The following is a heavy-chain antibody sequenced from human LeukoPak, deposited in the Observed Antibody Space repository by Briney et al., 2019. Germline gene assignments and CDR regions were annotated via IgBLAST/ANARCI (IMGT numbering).Heavy chain of an antibody. CDR2: IKPDGSYN. CDR3: ANEMDWSFGY. V-gene: IGHV3-7*02. Sequence: GGSLRLSCAASGFTFSHYWMSWVRQAPGKGLEWVATIKPDGSYNDYVDSVKGRFTISRDNAKNSLYLQMSSLRAEDTAVYYCANEMDWSFGYWGQGTLVTVSS. CDR1: GFTFSHYW. D-gene: IGHD3/OR15-3a*01. J-gene: IGHJ4*02.